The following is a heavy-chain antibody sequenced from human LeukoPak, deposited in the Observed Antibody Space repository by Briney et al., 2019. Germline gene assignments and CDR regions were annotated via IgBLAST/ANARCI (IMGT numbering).Heavy chain of an antibody. Sequence: PGGSLRLSCAASGFTFSSFWMSWVRQAPGKGLEWVATINQDGSERYYVDSAKGRFTISRDNAKNSLYLQMNSLRAEDTAVYYCAITYYYDSSAHWGQGTLVTVSS. CDR1: GFTFSSFW. J-gene: IGHJ4*02. D-gene: IGHD3-22*01. V-gene: IGHV3-7*01. CDR2: INQDGSER. CDR3: AITYYYDSSAH.